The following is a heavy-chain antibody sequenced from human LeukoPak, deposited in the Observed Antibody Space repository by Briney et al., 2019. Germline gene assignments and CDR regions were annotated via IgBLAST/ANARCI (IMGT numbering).Heavy chain of an antibody. D-gene: IGHD5-12*01. CDR3: ARGGYDSSGIDY. CDR1: GYTFTGYY. Sequence: ASVKVSCKASGYTFTGYYMHWVRQAPGQGLEWMGWINPNSGGTTYAQKFQGRVTMTRDTSISTAYMELSRLRSDDTAVYYCARGGYDSSGIDYWGQGTLVTVSS. V-gene: IGHV1-2*02. CDR2: INPNSGGT. J-gene: IGHJ4*02.